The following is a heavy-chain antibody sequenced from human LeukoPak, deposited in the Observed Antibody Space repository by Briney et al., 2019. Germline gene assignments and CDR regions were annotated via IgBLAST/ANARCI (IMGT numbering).Heavy chain of an antibody. J-gene: IGHJ4*02. Sequence: SETLSLTCTVSGYSISSGYYWAWIRQPPGKGLEWIGSIFHTGSTYHNPSLKSRVTISVDTSKNQFSLKLSSVTAADTAVYYCARDPRAYCGGDCYPPGDWGQGTLVTVSS. CDR3: ARDPRAYCGGDCYPPGD. CDR1: GYSISSGYY. V-gene: IGHV4-38-2*02. CDR2: IFHTGST. D-gene: IGHD2-21*02.